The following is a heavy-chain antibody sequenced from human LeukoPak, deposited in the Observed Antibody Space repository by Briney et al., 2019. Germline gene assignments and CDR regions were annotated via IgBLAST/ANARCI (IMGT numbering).Heavy chain of an antibody. J-gene: IGHJ4*02. V-gene: IGHV3-30*18. CDR2: ISYDGSNK. Sequence: GESLRLSCAASGFTFSSYGMHWVRQAPGKGLEWVAVISYDGSNKYYADSVKGRFTISRDNSKNTLYLQMNSLRAEDTAVYYCAKDLDPHYYDSSGYRGLFDYWGQGTLVTVSS. D-gene: IGHD3-22*01. CDR1: GFTFSSYG. CDR3: AKDLDPHYYDSSGYRGLFDY.